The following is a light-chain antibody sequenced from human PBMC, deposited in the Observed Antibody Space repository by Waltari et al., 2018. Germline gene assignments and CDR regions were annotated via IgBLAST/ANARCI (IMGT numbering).Light chain of an antibody. V-gene: IGKV2-28*01. Sequence: DLVVTQTPLSLPVTPGEPASISCRSSQSLLNSDGYTHLHWFLQKPGPSPHLLIYLGCNRACGGPDRFSGSGSGSQFTLTVSRVEAEDVGVYYCMQSLQTAFSCGQGTKVEMK. CDR1: QSLLNSDGYTH. J-gene: IGKJ2*03. CDR2: LGC. CDR3: MQSLQTAFS.